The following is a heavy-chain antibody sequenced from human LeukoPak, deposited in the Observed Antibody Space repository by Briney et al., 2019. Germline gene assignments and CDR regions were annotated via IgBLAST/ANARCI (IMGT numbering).Heavy chain of an antibody. D-gene: IGHD3-22*01. V-gene: IGHV1-2*02. CDR3: ARGNQDTYYYDSSGYYYLYYFDY. CDR2: INPNSGGT. CDR1: GYTFTGYY. J-gene: IGHJ4*02. Sequence: ASVKVSCKASGYTFTGYYMHWVRQAPGQGLERMGWINPNSGGTNYAQKFQGRVTMTRDTSISTAYMELSRLRSDDTAVYYCARGNQDTYYYDSSGYYYLYYFDYWGQGTLVTVSS.